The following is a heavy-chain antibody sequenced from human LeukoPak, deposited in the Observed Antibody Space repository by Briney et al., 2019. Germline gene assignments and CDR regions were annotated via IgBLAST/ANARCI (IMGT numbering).Heavy chain of an antibody. CDR3: ATCYSGGSSESFDH. CDR2: FDPEDGET. D-gene: IGHD2-15*01. V-gene: IGHV1-24*01. J-gene: IGHJ4*02. Sequence: GASVKVSCKVSGYTLTELSMHWVRQAPGKGLEWMGGFDPEDGETIYAQKFQGRVTMTEDTSTDTAYMELSSLRSEDTAVYYCATCYSGGSSESFDHWGQGTLVTVSS. CDR1: GYTLTELS.